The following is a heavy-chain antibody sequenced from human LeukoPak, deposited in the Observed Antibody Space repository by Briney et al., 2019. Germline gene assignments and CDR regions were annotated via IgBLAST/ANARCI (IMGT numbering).Heavy chain of an antibody. D-gene: IGHD3-22*01. J-gene: IGHJ4*02. V-gene: IGHV3-23*01. CDR1: GFTFSSYA. CDR3: AKPSYDSSGYYKPADY. Sequence: GGSLRLSCAASGFTFSSYAMSWVRQAPGKGLEWVSAISGSGGSTYYADSVKGRFTISRDNSKNTLYLQMNSLRAVDTAVYYCAKPSYDSSGYYKPADYWGQGTLVTVSS. CDR2: ISGSGGST.